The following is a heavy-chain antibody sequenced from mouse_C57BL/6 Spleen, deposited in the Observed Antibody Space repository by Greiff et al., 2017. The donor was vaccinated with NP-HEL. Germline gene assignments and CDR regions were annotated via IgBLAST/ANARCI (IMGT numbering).Heavy chain of an antibody. J-gene: IGHJ1*03. CDR2: IRSKSNNYAT. D-gene: IGHD1-1*01. V-gene: IGHV10-1*01. CDR1: GFSFNTYA. Sequence: EVQGVESGGGLVQPTGSLKLSCAASGFSFNTYAMNWVRQAPGKGLEWVARIRSKSNNYATYYADSVKDRFTISRDDSESMLYLQMNNLKTEDTAMYDCVRSGYYYGSGYFDVWGTGTTVTVSS. CDR3: VRSGYYYGSGYFDV.